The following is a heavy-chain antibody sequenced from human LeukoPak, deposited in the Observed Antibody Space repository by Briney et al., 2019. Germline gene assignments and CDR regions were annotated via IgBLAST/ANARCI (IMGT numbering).Heavy chain of an antibody. CDR3: ARDGAGYNWNDETDYYYYYYMDV. CDR1: GFTFSSYG. V-gene: IGHV3-30*02. J-gene: IGHJ6*03. CDR2: IRYDGSNK. D-gene: IGHD1-20*01. Sequence: GGSLRLSCAASGFTFSSYGMHWVRQAPGKGLEWVAFIRYDGSNKYYADSVKGRFTISRDNSKNTLYLQMNSLRAEDTAVYYCARDGAGYNWNDETDYYYYYYMDVWGKGTTVTVSS.